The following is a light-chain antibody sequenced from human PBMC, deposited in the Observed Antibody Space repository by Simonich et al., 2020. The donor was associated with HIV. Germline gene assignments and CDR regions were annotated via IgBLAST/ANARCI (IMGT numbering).Light chain of an antibody. CDR3: QQYYSTPYT. V-gene: IGKV4-1*01. CDR2: WAA. Sequence: DIVMTQSPDSLAVSLGERATINCNSSRNILYNSNHKNHLAWYQQKPGQPPNLLIYWAATRETGVPDRFSGSGSGTDFTLTISSLQAEDVAVYYCQQYYSTPYTFGQGTKLEIK. CDR1: RNILYNSNHKNH. J-gene: IGKJ2*01.